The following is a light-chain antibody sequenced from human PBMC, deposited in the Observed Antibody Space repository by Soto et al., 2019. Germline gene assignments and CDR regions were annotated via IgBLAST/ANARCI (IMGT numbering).Light chain of an antibody. CDR3: QQYRSSPIT. Sequence: ETVLTQSPGTLSLSPGERATLSCRASQSITNNYLAWYQQKPGQAPRLLIYGASSRVTGIPDRFSGSGSGTDFTLTISRLEPEYFAVYYCQQYRSSPITFGQGTRLEIK. V-gene: IGKV3-20*01. CDR1: QSITNNY. CDR2: GAS. J-gene: IGKJ5*01.